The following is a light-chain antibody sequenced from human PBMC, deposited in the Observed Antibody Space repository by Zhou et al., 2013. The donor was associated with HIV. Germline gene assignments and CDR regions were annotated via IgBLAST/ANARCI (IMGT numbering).Light chain of an antibody. CDR3: QQYDNLPPLT. Sequence: DIQMTQSPSSLSASVGDRVTITCQASQDISNYLNWYQQKPGKAPKLLIYDASNLETGVPSRFSGSGSGTDFTFTISSLQPEDIATYYCQQYDNLPPLTSVGGTNGGDQT. J-gene: IGKJ4*01. CDR1: QDISNY. CDR2: DAS. V-gene: IGKV1-33*01.